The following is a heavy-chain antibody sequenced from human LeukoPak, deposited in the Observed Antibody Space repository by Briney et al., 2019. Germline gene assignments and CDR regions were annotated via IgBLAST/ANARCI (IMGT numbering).Heavy chain of an antibody. CDR1: GCTFTSYD. CDR2: MNPNSGNT. D-gene: IGHD6-19*01. CDR3: ARTHSSGWNGDFIRYYYYGMDV. Sequence: ASVKVSCKASGCTFTSYDINWVRQATGQGLEWMGWMNPNSGNTGYAQKFQGRVTMTRSTSISTAYMELSSLRSEDTAVYYCARTHSSGWNGDFIRYYYYGMDVWGQGTTVTVSS. J-gene: IGHJ6*02. V-gene: IGHV1-8*01.